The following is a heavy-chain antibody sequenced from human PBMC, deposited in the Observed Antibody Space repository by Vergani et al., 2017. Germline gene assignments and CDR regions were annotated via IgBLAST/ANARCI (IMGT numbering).Heavy chain of an antibody. J-gene: IGHJ4*02. CDR2: IRPYTGHT. CDR3: ARDRGYDYVWGSYRFDY. V-gene: IGHV1-18*01. Sequence: QVQLVQSGAELKKPGASVSVSCKGSSHTFQTYGISWVRQAPGKGLEWMAWIRPYTGHTIYAQKFQDRVTITADESTSTAYMELSSLRSEDTAVYYCARDRGYDYVWGSYRFDYWGQGTLVTVSS. D-gene: IGHD3-16*02. CDR1: SHTFQTYG.